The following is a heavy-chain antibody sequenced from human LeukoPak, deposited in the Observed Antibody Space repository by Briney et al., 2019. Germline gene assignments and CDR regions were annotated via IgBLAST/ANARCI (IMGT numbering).Heavy chain of an antibody. J-gene: IGHJ6*04. D-gene: IGHD2-2*01. CDR1: GYTFTSCY. CDR2: INPSGGST. CDR3: ARDRGVVVPAARRGCGLDV. Sequence: GASVKVSCKASGYTFTSCYMHWVRQAPGQGLEWMGIINPSGGSTSYAQKFQGRVTMTRDTSTSTVYMELSSLRSEDTAVYYCARDRGVVVPAARRGCGLDVWGKGTTVTVSS. V-gene: IGHV1-46*01.